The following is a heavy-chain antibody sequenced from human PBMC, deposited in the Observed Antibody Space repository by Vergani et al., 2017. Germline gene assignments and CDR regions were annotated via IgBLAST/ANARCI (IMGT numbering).Heavy chain of an antibody. J-gene: IGHJ6*03. V-gene: IGHV1-69*01. Sequence: QVQLVQSGAEVKKPGSSVKVSCKASGGTFSSYAISWVRQAPGQGLEWMGGIIPIFGTANYAQKFQGRVTITADESTSTAYMELSSLGSEDTAVYYCARGIVVPAAPPFGYYYYYMDVWGKGTTVTVSS. CDR3: ARGIVVPAAPPFGYYYYYMDV. D-gene: IGHD2-2*01. CDR2: IIPIFGTA. CDR1: GGTFSSYA.